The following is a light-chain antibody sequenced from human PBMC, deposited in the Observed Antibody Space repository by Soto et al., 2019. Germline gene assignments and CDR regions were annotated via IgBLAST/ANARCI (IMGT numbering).Light chain of an antibody. CDR3: QSFDTSLSGFVV. V-gene: IGLV1-40*01. CDR2: DNN. CDR1: SSNIGAGYD. J-gene: IGLJ2*01. Sequence: QSVLTQPPSMSGAPGQRVTISCTGSSSNIGAGYDVHWYQQHPGTAPKLLIFDNNNRPSGVPDRFSGSKSDTSASLAITGLQAEDEAYYYCQSFDTSLSGFVVFGGGTKVTVL.